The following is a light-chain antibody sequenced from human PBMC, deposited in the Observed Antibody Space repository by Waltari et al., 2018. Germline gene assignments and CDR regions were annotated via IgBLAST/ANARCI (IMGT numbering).Light chain of an antibody. J-gene: IGKJ4*01. Sequence: DIQMTQSPSSLSASVGDRVTITCRASQSINSSLNWYQQKPGKAPKLLIVTASNLQSGVPSRFSGSGSGTDFTLTISSLQPEDFATYYCQQSYSTPLTFGGGTKVEIK. V-gene: IGKV1-39*01. CDR2: TAS. CDR1: QSINSS. CDR3: QQSYSTPLT.